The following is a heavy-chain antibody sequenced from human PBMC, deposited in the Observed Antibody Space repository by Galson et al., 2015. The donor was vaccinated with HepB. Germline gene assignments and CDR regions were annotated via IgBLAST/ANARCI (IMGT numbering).Heavy chain of an antibody. V-gene: IGHV3-15*07. D-gene: IGHD5-12*01. J-gene: IGHJ4*02. Sequence: SLRLSCAASGFTFSNAWMNWVRQAPGKGLEWVGHIKSKTDGGTTDYAAPVKGRFTISRDDSKNTLYLQMNSLKTEDTAVYYCTTLPSGFHLVVDYWGQGTLVTVSS. CDR3: TTLPSGFHLVVDY. CDR1: GFTFSNAW. CDR2: IKSKTDGGTT.